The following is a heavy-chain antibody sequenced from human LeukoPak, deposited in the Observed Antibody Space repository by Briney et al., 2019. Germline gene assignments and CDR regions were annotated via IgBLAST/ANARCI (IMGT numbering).Heavy chain of an antibody. Sequence: SETLSLTCTVSGGSISSSSYYWGWIRQPPGKGLEWIGSIYYSGSTYYNPSLKSRVTISVDTSKNQFSLKLSSVTAADTAVYYCAGFEQWPQELDAFDIWGQGTMVTVSS. V-gene: IGHV4-39*01. CDR1: GGSISSSSYY. J-gene: IGHJ3*02. CDR2: IYYSGST. CDR3: AGFEQWPQELDAFDI. D-gene: IGHD6-19*01.